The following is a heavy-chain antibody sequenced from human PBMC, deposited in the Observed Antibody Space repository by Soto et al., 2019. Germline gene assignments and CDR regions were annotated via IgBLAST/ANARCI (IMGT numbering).Heavy chain of an antibody. CDR1: GYSFTGYY. CDR2: INPKNGVT. CDR3: AKEGVIAAPVPYNWCER. D-gene: IGHD2-21*01. Sequence: ASVKVSCKASGYSFTGYYLHWVRQAPGQGLEWMGWINPKNGVTKYGQKFQGRLTMTRDTSTSTAYMELSRLKSDDTAVYYCAKEGVIAAPVPYNWCERWGKGVMVIVSA. J-gene: IGHJ5*02. V-gene: IGHV1-2*02.